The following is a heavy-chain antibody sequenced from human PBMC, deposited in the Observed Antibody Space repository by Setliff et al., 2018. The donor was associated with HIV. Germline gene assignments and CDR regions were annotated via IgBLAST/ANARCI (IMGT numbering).Heavy chain of an antibody. CDR2: IYYSGNT. Sequence: PSETLSLTCTVSGGSINISNYYCGWIRQPPGKGLEWIGSIYYSGNTYYNPSLKSRVTISGDTSKNQFSLKLNSVTAADTAVYYCASGREAVAGALHFDYWGQGTLVTVSS. CDR3: ASGREAVAGALHFDY. V-gene: IGHV4-39*01. J-gene: IGHJ4*02. CDR1: GGSINISNYY. D-gene: IGHD6-19*01.